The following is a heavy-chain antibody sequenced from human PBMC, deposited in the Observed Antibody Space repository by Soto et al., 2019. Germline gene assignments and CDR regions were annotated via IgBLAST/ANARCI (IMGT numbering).Heavy chain of an antibody. D-gene: IGHD2-2*01. J-gene: IGHJ3*02. V-gene: IGHV1-69*02. CDR3: ARLVLSSVVVPAAIPQDALAI. CDR1: GGTFSSYT. CDR2: IIPILGLA. Sequence: QVQLVQSGAEVKKPGSSVKVSCKASGGTFSSYTISWVRQAPGQGLERMGRIIPILGLANYAQKFQARVTPTADKSTSTAYMARSSLRSEDTAVYYCARLVLSSVVVPAAIPQDALAIWGRGTMVTVSS.